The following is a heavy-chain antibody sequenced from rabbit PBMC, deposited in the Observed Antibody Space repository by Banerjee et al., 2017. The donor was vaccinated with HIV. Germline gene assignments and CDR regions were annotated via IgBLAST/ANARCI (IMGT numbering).Heavy chain of an antibody. CDR3: ARISGWGGDL. CDR2: INTSSGNT. D-gene: IGHD4-1*01. J-gene: IGHJ4*01. V-gene: IGHV1S45*01. CDR1: GFSFSNKYV. Sequence: QEQLEESGGDLVKPEGSLTLTCTASGFSFSNKYVMCWVRQAPGKGLKWIACINTSSGNTVYASWANGRFTISSDNAQNTVDLQMNSLTAADTATYFCARISGWGGDLWGPGTLVTVS.